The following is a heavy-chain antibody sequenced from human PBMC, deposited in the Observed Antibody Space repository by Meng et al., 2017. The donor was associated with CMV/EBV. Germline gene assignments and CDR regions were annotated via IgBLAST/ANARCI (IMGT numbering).Heavy chain of an antibody. Sequence: GESLKISCAASGFTFSTYAMSWVRQAPGKGLGWVSAIDNSGGSTYYVDSVKGRFTISRDNSKSTLYLQMNILRAEDTAVYYCAKEETSLIVVVPALVDYWGLGTLVTVSS. V-gene: IGHV3-23*01. J-gene: IGHJ4*02. CDR1: GFTFSTYA. CDR2: IDNSGGST. CDR3: AKEETSLIVVVPALVDY. D-gene: IGHD2-2*01.